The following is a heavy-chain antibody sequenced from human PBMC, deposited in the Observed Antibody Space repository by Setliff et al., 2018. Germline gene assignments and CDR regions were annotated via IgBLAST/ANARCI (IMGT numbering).Heavy chain of an antibody. J-gene: IGHJ4*02. CDR2: INPSDGST. CDR3: ARENMAKNFWGEHSDY. D-gene: IGHD3-3*01. V-gene: IGHV1-46*01. CDR1: GYAFTTYY. Sequence: ASVKVSCKASGYAFTTYYMHWVRQAPGQGLEWIGVINPSDGSTTYAQKFQGRVTMTRDTSTNTVYRQLSSLRSEDTAVYYCARENMAKNFWGEHSDYWGQGTLVTVSS.